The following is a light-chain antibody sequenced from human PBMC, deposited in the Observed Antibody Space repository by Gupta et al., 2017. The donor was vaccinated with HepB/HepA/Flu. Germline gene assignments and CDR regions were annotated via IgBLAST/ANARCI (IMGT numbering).Light chain of an antibody. V-gene: IGLV2-14*03. CDR2: DVN. CDR3: SSYTSTAALENVV. Sequence: SALTPPASVSGSPRQPITISCTGTSSDVGGYNYISWYQHHPGKAPKLMIYDVNYRPSGVSNRFSGSKSGNTASLTISGLQAEDEADYYCSSYTSTAALENVVFGGGTKLTVL. J-gene: IGLJ2*01. CDR1: SSDVGGYNY.